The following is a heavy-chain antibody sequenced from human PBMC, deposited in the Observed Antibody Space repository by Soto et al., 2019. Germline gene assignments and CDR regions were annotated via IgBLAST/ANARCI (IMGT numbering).Heavy chain of an antibody. D-gene: IGHD6-13*01. CDR2: ISSSSTI. J-gene: IGHJ5*02. Sequence: EVQRVESGGGLVQPGGSLRLSCAASGFTFSSYSMNWVRQAPGKGLEWVSYISSSSTIYYADSVKGRFTISRDNAKNSLYLQMNSLRDEDTAVYYCARDRYSSSWYWFDPWGQGTLVTVSS. V-gene: IGHV3-48*02. CDR3: ARDRYSSSWYWFDP. CDR1: GFTFSSYS.